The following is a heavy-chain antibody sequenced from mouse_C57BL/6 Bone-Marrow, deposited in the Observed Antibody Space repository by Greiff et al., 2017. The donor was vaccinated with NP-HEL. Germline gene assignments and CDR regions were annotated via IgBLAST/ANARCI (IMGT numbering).Heavy chain of an antibody. CDR2: IDPENGDT. CDR1: GFNIKDDY. D-gene: IGHD1-1*01. CDR3: TKNYGSPYWYFDV. V-gene: IGHV14-4*01. Sequence: EVQLQQSGAELVRPGASVKLSCTASGFNIKDDYMHWVKQRPEQGLEWIGWIDPENGDTEYASKFQGKATITADTSSNTAYLQLSSLTSEDTAVYYCTKNYGSPYWYFDVWGTGTTVTVSS. J-gene: IGHJ1*03.